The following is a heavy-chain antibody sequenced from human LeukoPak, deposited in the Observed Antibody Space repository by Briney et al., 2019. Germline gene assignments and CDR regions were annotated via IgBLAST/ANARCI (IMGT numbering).Heavy chain of an antibody. CDR1: GYTFTSYN. CDR2: INPSGGST. Sequence: ASVKVSCKASGYTFTSYNMHWVRQAPGQGLEWVGIINPSGGSTSYAQKFQGRVTMTRDTSTSTVYMELSSLRSEDTAMYYCARDFGAPPYSATRGYYMDVWGKGTTVTVSS. J-gene: IGHJ6*03. V-gene: IGHV1-46*01. D-gene: IGHD1-26*01. CDR3: ARDFGAPPYSATRGYYMDV.